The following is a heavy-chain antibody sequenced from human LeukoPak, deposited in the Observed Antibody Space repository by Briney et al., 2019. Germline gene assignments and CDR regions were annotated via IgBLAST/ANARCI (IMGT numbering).Heavy chain of an antibody. CDR2: ISSSSGAI. CDR1: GFTFSTYH. Sequence: PGGSLRLSCAASGFTFSTYHMSWVRQAPGKGLEWVSYISSSSGAIYYADSVKGRFTISRDNPKNSMYLHMNSLRAEVTAVYYCAREGDGEWLLWSADYYYYYMDVWGKGTTVTVSS. D-gene: IGHD3-3*01. V-gene: IGHV3-48*04. CDR3: AREGDGEWLLWSADYYYYYMDV. J-gene: IGHJ6*03.